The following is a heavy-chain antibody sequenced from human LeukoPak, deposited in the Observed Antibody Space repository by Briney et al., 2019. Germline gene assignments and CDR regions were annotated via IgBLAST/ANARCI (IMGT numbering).Heavy chain of an antibody. CDR1: GFTFSSYW. V-gene: IGHV3-74*01. J-gene: IGHJ3*02. Sequence: PGGSLRLSCAASGFTFSSYWMHWVRQAPGKGLVWVSRINSDGSRTNYADSVKGRFTVSRDNPKNTLYLQMDSLRAEDTAVYYCARIRGAAAFDIWGQGTMVTVSS. CDR2: INSDGSRT. D-gene: IGHD3-10*01. CDR3: ARIRGAAAFDI.